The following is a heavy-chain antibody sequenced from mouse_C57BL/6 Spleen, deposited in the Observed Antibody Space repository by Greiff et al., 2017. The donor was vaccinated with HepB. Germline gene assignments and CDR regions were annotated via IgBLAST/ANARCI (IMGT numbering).Heavy chain of an antibody. V-gene: IGHV1-50*01. J-gene: IGHJ1*03. CDR1: GYTFTSYW. CDR2: IDPSDSYT. Sequence: QDQLQQPGAELVKPGASVKLSCKASGYTFTSYWMQWVKQRPGQGLEWIGEIDPSDSYTNYNQKFKGKATLTVDTSSSTAYMQLSSLTSEDSAVYYCARGYFDVWGTGTTVTVSS. CDR3: ARGYFDV.